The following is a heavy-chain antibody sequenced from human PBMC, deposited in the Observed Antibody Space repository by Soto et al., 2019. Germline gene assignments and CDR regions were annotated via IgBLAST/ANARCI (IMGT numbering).Heavy chain of an antibody. J-gene: IGHJ4*02. CDR2: IYYSGST. D-gene: IGHD4-17*01. CDR3: ARGGGEYRNSLGY. V-gene: IGHV4-59*01. Sequence: PSETLSLTCTVSGGSISSYYWSWIRQPPGKGLEWIGYIYYSGSTNYNPSLKSRVTISVDTSKNQFSLKLSSVTAADTAVYYCARGGGEYRNSLGYWGKGSLVTVDS. CDR1: GGSISSYY.